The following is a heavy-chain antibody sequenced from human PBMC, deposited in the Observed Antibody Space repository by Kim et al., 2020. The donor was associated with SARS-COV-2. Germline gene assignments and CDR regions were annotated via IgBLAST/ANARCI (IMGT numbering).Heavy chain of an antibody. V-gene: IGHV1-2*04. Sequence: ASVKVSCKASGYTFTGYYMHWVRQAPGQGLEWMGWINPNSGGTNYAQKFQGWVTMTRDTSISTAYMELSRLRSDDTAVYYCARDGAPRYGSGSAYYYYGMDVWGQGTTVTVSS. CDR2: INPNSGGT. CDR3: ARDGAPRYGSGSAYYYYGMDV. CDR1: GYTFTGYY. J-gene: IGHJ6*02. D-gene: IGHD3-10*01.